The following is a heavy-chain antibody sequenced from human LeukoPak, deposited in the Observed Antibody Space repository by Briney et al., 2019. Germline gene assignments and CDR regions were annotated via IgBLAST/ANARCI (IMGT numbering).Heavy chain of an antibody. V-gene: IGHV1-2*02. Sequence: ASVKVSCKASGYIFNGYYMHWVRQAPGQGPEWKGWINPNNGDTKSAQKFKGRITLTRDTSLSTAYMELSRLTSDDTAFYFCARNGQLLSGGNRFDPWGQGALVTVSS. CDR2: INPNNGDT. CDR1: GYIFNGYY. J-gene: IGHJ5*02. D-gene: IGHD2-2*01. CDR3: ARNGQLLSGGNRFDP.